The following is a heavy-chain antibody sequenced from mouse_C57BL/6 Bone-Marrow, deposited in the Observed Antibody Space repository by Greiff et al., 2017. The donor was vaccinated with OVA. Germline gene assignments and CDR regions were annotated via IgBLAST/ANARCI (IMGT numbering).Heavy chain of an antibody. J-gene: IGHJ3*01. CDR3: ARFLYDYGFAY. V-gene: IGHV1-64*01. CDR1: GYTFTSYW. CDR2: IHPNSGST. D-gene: IGHD2-4*01. Sequence: QVQLQQPGAELVKPGASVKLSCKASGYTFTSYWMHWVKQRPGQGLEWIGMIHPNSGSTNYNEKFKSKATLTVDQSSSTAYMQLSSLTSEDSAVYDCARFLYDYGFAYWGQGTLVTVSA.